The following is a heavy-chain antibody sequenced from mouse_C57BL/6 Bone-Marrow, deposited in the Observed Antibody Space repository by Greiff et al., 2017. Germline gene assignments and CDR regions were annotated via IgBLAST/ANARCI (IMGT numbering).Heavy chain of an antibody. D-gene: IGHD1-1*01. CDR2: ISSGGSYT. CDR1: GFTFSSYG. J-gene: IGHJ4*01. CDR3: ARGYYGSSPENYAMDY. Sequence: EVMLVESGGDLVKPGGSLKLSCAASGFTFSSYGMSWVRQTPDKRLEWVATISSGGSYTYYPDSVKGRFTISRDNAKNTLYLQMSSLRSEDTAMYYCARGYYGSSPENYAMDYWGQGTSVTVSS. V-gene: IGHV5-6*01.